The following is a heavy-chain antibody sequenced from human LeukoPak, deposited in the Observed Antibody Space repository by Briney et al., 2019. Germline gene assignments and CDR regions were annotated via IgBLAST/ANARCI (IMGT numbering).Heavy chain of an antibody. V-gene: IGHV3-9*01. CDR3: AKDGYSYGLLPFDY. Sequence: GRSLRLSCAASGFTFDDYAMHWVRQAPGKCLEWVSGISWNSGSIGYADSVKGRFTISRDNAKNSLYLQMNSLRAEDTALYYCAKDGYSYGLLPFDYWGQGTLVTVSS. CDR1: GFTFDDYA. J-gene: IGHJ4*02. CDR2: ISWNSGSI. D-gene: IGHD5-18*01.